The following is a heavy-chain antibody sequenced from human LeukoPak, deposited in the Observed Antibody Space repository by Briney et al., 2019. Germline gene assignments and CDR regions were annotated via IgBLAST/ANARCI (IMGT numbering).Heavy chain of an antibody. CDR2: ISSSGSTI. CDR3: TSTGDSSGYYYGGDAFDI. D-gene: IGHD3-22*01. CDR1: GFTFSDYY. Sequence: GGSLRLSCAASGFTFSDYYMSWIRQAPGKGLEWVSYISSSGSTIYYADSVKGRFTISRDNAKNSLYLQMNSLRAEDTAVYYCTSTGDSSGYYYGGDAFDIWGQGTMVTVSS. J-gene: IGHJ3*02. V-gene: IGHV3-11*01.